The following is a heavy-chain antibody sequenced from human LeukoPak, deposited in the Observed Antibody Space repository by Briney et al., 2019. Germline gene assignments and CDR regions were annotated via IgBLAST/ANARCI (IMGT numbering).Heavy chain of an antibody. CDR2: ISAYYGNT. CDR3: ARDLVVAATSYYYYYGMDV. CDR1: CYTFTSYG. V-gene: IGHV1-18*01. Sequence: GASVKVSCKASCYTFTSYGISWVRQAPGQGLEWMGWISAYYGNTNYAQKLQGRVTMTTDTSTSTAYMELRSLRSDDTAVYYCARDLVVAATSYYYYYGMDVWGQGTTVTVSS. J-gene: IGHJ6*02. D-gene: IGHD2-15*01.